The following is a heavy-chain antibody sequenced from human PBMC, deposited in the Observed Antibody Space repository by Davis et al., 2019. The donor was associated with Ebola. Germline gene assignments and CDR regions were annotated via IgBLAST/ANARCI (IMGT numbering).Heavy chain of an antibody. D-gene: IGHD3-10*01. J-gene: IGHJ4*02. CDR1: GYGFADYW. V-gene: IGHV5-51*01. CDR3: ARQESLYGWSDY. CDR2: IYAGDSDT. Sequence: GESLKISCKGSGYGFADYWLAWVRQSPGKGLEWMGGIYAGDSDTRYSPSFEGQVTISVDRYISTAFLQWSRLRASDTAIYYCARQESLYGWSDYWGQGTLVTVSS.